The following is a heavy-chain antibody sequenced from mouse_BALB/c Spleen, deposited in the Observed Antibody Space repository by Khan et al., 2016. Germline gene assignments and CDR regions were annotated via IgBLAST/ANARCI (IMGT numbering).Heavy chain of an antibody. V-gene: IGHV14-3*02. CDR1: GFNIKDTY. Sequence: VQLKQSGAELVKPGASVKLSCTASGFNIKDTYMHWVKQRPEQGLEWIGRIDPANGNTKYDPKFQGKATITADTSSNTAYLQLSSLTSEDTAVYYGARGGNYDYYFDYWGQGTTLTVSS. CDR2: IDPANGNT. J-gene: IGHJ2*01. CDR3: ARGGNYDYYFDY. D-gene: IGHD2-1*01.